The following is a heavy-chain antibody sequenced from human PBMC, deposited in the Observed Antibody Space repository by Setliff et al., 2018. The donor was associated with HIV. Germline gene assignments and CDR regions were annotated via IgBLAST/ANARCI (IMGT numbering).Heavy chain of an antibody. CDR1: GGSISSHY. J-gene: IGHJ6*03. CDR3: ARDGPLEGSYRYYYYYMDV. D-gene: IGHD3-10*01. Sequence: SETLSLTCTVSGGSISSHYWSWIRQPPGKGLEWIGYIYYSGSTNYNPSLKSRVTISVDTSKNQFSLKLSSVTAADTAVYYCARDGPLEGSYRYYYYYMDVWGKGTTVTVS. CDR2: IYYSGST. V-gene: IGHV4-59*11.